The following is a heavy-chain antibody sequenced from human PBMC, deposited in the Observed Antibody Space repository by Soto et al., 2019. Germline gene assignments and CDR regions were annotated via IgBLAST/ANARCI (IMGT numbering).Heavy chain of an antibody. Sequence: PGGSLRLSCKASGFTFSSYSMHWARQAPGKGLEWVAGISYDGNNKYYPDSVKGRFTISRDNFGNTLYLEINRLRTEDMAVYYCARDWAEIGTGYYKLDSWGQGTLVTVSS. CDR1: GFTFSSYS. CDR3: ARDWAEIGTGYYKLDS. CDR2: ISYDGNNK. V-gene: IGHV3-30*03. J-gene: IGHJ4*02. D-gene: IGHD3-22*01.